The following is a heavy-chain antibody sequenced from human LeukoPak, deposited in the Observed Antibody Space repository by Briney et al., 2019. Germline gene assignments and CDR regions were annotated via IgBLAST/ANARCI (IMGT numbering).Heavy chain of an antibody. CDR2: ISFDGNNK. CDR3: ARDSFDRRNEF. V-gene: IGHV3-30-3*01. D-gene: IGHD3-10*01. Sequence: GGSLRLSCAASGFAFTSYAIHWVRQVPGRGLEWVAVISFDGNNKYYADSVKGRFTISRDNSKNTVYLQMNSLRTEDTAVYYCARDSFDRRNEFWGQGSLVTVSS. CDR1: GFAFTSYA. J-gene: IGHJ4*02.